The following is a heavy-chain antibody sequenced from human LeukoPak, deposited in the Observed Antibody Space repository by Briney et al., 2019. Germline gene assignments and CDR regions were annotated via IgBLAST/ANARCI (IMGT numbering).Heavy chain of an antibody. V-gene: IGHV3-23*01. CDR1: GFTFSSYA. J-gene: IGHJ4*02. D-gene: IGHD6-19*01. CDR2: ISGSGGST. Sequence: PGGSLRLSCAASGFTFSSYAMSWVRQAPGKGLEWVSAISGSGGSTYYADSVKGRFTISRDNSKNTLYLQMNSLRAEDTAVYYCAKVGSSGWYGLRYIDYWGQGTLVTVSS. CDR3: AKVGSSGWYGLRYIDY.